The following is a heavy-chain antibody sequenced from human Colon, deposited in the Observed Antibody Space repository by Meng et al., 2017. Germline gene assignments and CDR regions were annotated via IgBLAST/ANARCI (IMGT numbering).Heavy chain of an antibody. CDR2: TFHNGRT. CDR3: ARHGGIEEETGPVWFDP. Sequence: QLQLQESGSGLVKPLETLSLTCAVSGGSISSAANPWSWIRQPPGKGLEWVGYTFHNGRTNYNPSLKSRVTISVDTSKNQFSLKLSSVTAADTAVYYCARHGGIEEETGPVWFDPWGQGTLVTVSS. CDR1: GGSISSAANP. D-gene: IGHD1-26*01. J-gene: IGHJ5*02. V-gene: IGHV4-30-2*03.